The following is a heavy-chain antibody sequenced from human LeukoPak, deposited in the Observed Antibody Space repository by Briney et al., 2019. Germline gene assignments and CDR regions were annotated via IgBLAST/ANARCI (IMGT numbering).Heavy chain of an antibody. Sequence: SETLSLTCTVSGGSISSYYWSWIRQPPGKGLEWIGYVYYSGSTNYNPSLKSRVTISVDTSKNQFSLKLSSVTAADTAVYYCARGEVDTAMAISFDYWGQGTLVTASS. CDR3: ARGEVDTAMAISFDY. J-gene: IGHJ4*02. CDR1: GGSISSYY. D-gene: IGHD5-18*01. CDR2: VYYSGST. V-gene: IGHV4-59*01.